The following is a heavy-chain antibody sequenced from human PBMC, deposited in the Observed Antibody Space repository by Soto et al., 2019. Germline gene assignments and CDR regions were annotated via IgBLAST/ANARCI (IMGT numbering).Heavy chain of an antibody. CDR1: GFTFSSYA. Sequence: PGGSLRLSCAASGFTFSSYAMHWVRQAPGKGLEWVAVISYDGSNKYYADSVKGRFTISRDNSKNTLYLQMNSLRAEDTAVYYCARDLPGIAAAGISGGFDYWGQGTLVTVSS. CDR2: ISYDGSNK. CDR3: ARDLPGIAAAGISGGFDY. J-gene: IGHJ4*02. D-gene: IGHD6-13*01. V-gene: IGHV3-30-3*01.